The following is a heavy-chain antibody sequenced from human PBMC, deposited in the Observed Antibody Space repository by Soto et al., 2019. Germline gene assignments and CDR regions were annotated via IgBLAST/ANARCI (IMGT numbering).Heavy chain of an antibody. CDR2: IYYSGST. D-gene: IGHD3-3*01. Sequence: SETLSLTCTVSGGSISSGGYYWSWIRQHPWKGLEWIGYIYYSGSTYYNPSLKSRVTISVDTSKNQFSLKLSSVTAADTAVYYCARLSFWSGYSPRPFDYWGQGXLVTVYS. CDR3: ARLSFWSGYSPRPFDY. J-gene: IGHJ4*02. CDR1: GGSISSGGYY. V-gene: IGHV4-31*03.